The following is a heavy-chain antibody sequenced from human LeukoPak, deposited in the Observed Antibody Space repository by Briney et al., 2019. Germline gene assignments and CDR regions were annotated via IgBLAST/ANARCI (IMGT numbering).Heavy chain of an antibody. CDR1: GGSISSYY. CDR3: ARSSIAARPRFDY. J-gene: IGHJ4*02. CDR2: IYYSGST. D-gene: IGHD6-6*01. V-gene: IGHV4-59*08. Sequence: PSETLSLTCTVSGGSISSYYWSWIRRPPGKGLEWIGYIYYSGSTNYNPSLKSRVTISVDTSKNQFSLKLSSVTAADTAVYYCARSSIAARPRFDYWGQGTLVTVSS.